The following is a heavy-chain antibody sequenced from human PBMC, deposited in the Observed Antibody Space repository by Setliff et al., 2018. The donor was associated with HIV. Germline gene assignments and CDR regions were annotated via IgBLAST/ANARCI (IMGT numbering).Heavy chain of an antibody. D-gene: IGHD6-19*01. CDR3: VREPSGSLDY. CDR2: INWNGAIT. Sequence: GGSLRLSCAASGFTFDDFGMTWVRQRPGKGLEWVSGINWNGAITDYADSVKGRFTISRDNAKNSLHLQMNSLRAEDTAVYYCVREPSGSLDYWGQGTLVTVSS. CDR1: GFTFDDFG. J-gene: IGHJ4*02. V-gene: IGHV3-20*04.